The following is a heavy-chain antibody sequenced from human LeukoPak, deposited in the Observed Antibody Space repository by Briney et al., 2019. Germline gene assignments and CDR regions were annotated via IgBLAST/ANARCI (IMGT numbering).Heavy chain of an antibody. Sequence: PGGSLRLSCAASGFTFGSYAMSWVRQAPGKGLEWVSAISGSGGSTYYADSVKGRFTISRDNSKNTLYLQMNSLRAEDTAVYYCAKDRQRYYDILTGYWGFDYWGQGTLVTVSS. V-gene: IGHV3-23*01. CDR3: AKDRQRYYDILTGYWGFDY. D-gene: IGHD3-9*01. CDR2: ISGSGGST. J-gene: IGHJ4*02. CDR1: GFTFGSYA.